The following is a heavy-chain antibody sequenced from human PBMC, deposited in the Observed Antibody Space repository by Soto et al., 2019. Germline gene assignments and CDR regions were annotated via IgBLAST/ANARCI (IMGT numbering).Heavy chain of an antibody. CDR1: GFTFSSYG. CDR3: AKDRGGGYYFDY. D-gene: IGHD3-22*01. V-gene: IGHV3-30*18. CDR2: ISYDGSNK. J-gene: IGHJ4*02. Sequence: GGSLRLSCAASGFTFSSYGMHWVCQAPGKGLEWVAVISYDGSNKYYADSVKGRFTISRDNSKNTLYLQMNSLRAEDTAVYYCAKDRGGGYYFDYWGQGTLVTVSS.